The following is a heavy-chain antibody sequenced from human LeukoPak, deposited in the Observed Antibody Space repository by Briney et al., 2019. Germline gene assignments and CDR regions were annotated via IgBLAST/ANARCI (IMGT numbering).Heavy chain of an antibody. CDR2: INPNSGGT. CDR1: GYTFTGYY. J-gene: IGHJ4*02. D-gene: IGHD5-12*01. Sequence: ASVKVSCKASGYTFTGYYMHWVRQAPGQGLEWMGWINPNSGGTNYAQKFQGRVTMTRDTSISTAYMELSRLRSDDTAVYYCAIDYGGYASVSDYWGQGTLVTASS. V-gene: IGHV1-2*02. CDR3: AIDYGGYASVSDY.